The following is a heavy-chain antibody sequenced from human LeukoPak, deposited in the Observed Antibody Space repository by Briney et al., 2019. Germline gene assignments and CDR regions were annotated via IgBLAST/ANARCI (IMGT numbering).Heavy chain of an antibody. Sequence: SETLSLTCTVSGYSISSGYYWGWIRQPPGKGLEWIGNIYHSGSTYYNPSLKSRVTISVDTSKNQFSLKLTSVTAADTAVYYCARVSPTLCFDYWGQGTLVTVSS. V-gene: IGHV4-38-2*02. J-gene: IGHJ4*02. CDR1: GYSISSGYY. CDR2: IYHSGST. CDR3: ARVSPTLCFDY.